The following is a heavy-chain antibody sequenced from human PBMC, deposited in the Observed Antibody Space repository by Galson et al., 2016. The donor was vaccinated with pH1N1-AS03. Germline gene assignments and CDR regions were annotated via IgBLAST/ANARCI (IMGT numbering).Heavy chain of an antibody. Sequence: SVKVSCKASGGTLRNYAFTWVRQAPGQGLGWMGGIIPLFGTANYAQNFQGKITITADESTNTVYMDLSSLRSEDTAIYYCATEREVVVFNHDGFDVRGRGTMVTVSS. V-gene: IGHV1-69*13. J-gene: IGHJ3*01. CDR1: GGTLRNYA. CDR3: ATEREVVVFNHDGFDV. D-gene: IGHD3-22*01. CDR2: IIPLFGTA.